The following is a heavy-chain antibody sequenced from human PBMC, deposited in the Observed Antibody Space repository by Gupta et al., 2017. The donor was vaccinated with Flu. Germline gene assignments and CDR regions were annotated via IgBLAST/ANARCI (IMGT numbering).Heavy chain of an antibody. CDR1: GFTFSDYY. Sequence: QVHLVESGGGLVKPGGSLTLSCAPSGFTFSDYYMSWIRQAPGKGLEWVSSISSGTSYKKYADSVKGRFTISRDNAENSLFLQMNNLRAEDTAVYYCAREAHHYDTSGLRGGAFDIWGQGTMVTVSS. CDR2: ISSGTSYK. J-gene: IGHJ3*02. CDR3: AREAHHYDTSGLRGGAFDI. D-gene: IGHD3-22*01. V-gene: IGHV3-11*05.